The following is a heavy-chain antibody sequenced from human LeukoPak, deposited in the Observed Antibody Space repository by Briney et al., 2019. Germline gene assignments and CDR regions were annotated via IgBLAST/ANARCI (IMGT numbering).Heavy chain of an antibody. V-gene: IGHV1-3*01. CDR2: INAGNGNT. CDR1: GYTFTSYA. CDR3: ARVGPAAGNVWFDP. D-gene: IGHD6-13*01. J-gene: IGHJ5*02. Sequence: ASVKVSCKASGYTFTSYAMHWVRQAPGQRLEWMGWINAGNGNTKYSQKFQGRVTITRDTSASTAYMELSSLRSEDTAVYYCARVGPAAGNVWFDPWGQETLVTVSS.